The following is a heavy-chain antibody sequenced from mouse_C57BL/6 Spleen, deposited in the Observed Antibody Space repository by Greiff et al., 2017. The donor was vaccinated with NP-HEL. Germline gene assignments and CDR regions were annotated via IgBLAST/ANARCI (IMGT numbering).Heavy chain of an antibody. CDR2: ISSGSSTI. CDR1: GFTFSDYG. J-gene: IGHJ1*03. D-gene: IGHD1-1*01. Sequence: EVQLVESGGGLVKPGGSLKLSCAASGFTFSDYGMHWVRQAPEKGLEWVAYISSGSSTIYYADTVKGRFTISRDNAKNTLFLQMTSLRSEDTAMYYCAKHYYGSSYPGYFDVWGTGTTVTVSS. V-gene: IGHV5-17*01. CDR3: AKHYYGSSYPGYFDV.